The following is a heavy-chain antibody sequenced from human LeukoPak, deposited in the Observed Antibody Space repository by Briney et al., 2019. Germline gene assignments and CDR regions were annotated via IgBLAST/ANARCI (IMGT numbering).Heavy chain of an antibody. J-gene: IGHJ3*02. CDR1: GGSFSGYY. V-gene: IGHV4-34*01. Sequence: SETLSLTCAVYGGSFSGYYRSWIRQPPGKGLEWIGETKHTGGTNYNPSLKSRVTISVDTSKNQFSLRLSSVTAADTAVYYCAREYSTSSTAFDIWGQGTMVTVSS. CDR2: TKHTGGT. D-gene: IGHD6-6*01. CDR3: AREYSTSSTAFDI.